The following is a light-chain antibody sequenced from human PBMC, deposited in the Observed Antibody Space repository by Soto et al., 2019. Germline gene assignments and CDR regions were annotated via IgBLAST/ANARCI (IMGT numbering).Light chain of an antibody. CDR1: SGHSSYA. Sequence: QLVLTQSPSASASLGASVKLTCTLSSGHSSYAIAWHQQQPEKGPRYLMKINNDGSHSKGDGIPDRFSGSSSGTERYLTISSLQSEDEADYYCQTWGSGIPWVFGGGTKLTVL. J-gene: IGLJ3*02. V-gene: IGLV4-69*01. CDR3: QTWGSGIPWV. CDR2: INNDGSH.